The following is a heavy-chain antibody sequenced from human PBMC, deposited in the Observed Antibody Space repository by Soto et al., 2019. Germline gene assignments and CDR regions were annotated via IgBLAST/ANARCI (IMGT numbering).Heavy chain of an antibody. D-gene: IGHD2-2*01. CDR2: IDPNSGGT. J-gene: IGHJ4*02. V-gene: IGHV1-2*04. CDR1: GYTFTGYY. CDR3: ARTQCSSTRCYVGSWDY. Sequence: QVQLVQSGAEVKKPGASVKVSCKASGYTFTGYYMHWVRQAPGQGLEWMGWIDPNSGGTNYAQKFQGWVTMTRDTSISTGYMELSRLRSDDTAVYYYARTQCSSTRCYVGSWDYWGQGTLVTVSS.